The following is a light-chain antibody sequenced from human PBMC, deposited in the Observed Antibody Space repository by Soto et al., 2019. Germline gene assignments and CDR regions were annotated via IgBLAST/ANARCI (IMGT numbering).Light chain of an antibody. Sequence: ALTQPASVSGSPGQSITISCTGTSSDVGGYNYVSWYQQHPGKAPKLMIYEVSNRPSGVSNRCSGSKSGNTASLTISGLQAEDEAEYYCSSYTNINTRACVFGTGTKLTVL. CDR2: EVS. J-gene: IGLJ1*01. CDR1: SSDVGGYNY. CDR3: SSYTNINTRACV. V-gene: IGLV2-14*01.